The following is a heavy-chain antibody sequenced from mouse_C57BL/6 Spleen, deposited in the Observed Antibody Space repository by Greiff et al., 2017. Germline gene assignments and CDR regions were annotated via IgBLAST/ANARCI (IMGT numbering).Heavy chain of an antibody. Sequence: EVKLEESGAGLVKPGASLKLSCTASGFTFSDYGMHWVRQAPEKGLEWVAYISRCSGTNDYADTVKGLFTISRDNAKNTPFLQMPSLRSEDTAMYYCARPDDYDYAMEDWGQGPSVTVSS. J-gene: IGHJ4*01. CDR3: ARPDDYDYAMED. D-gene: IGHD2-4*01. CDR2: ISRCSGTN. V-gene: IGHV5-17*01. CDR1: GFTFSDYG.